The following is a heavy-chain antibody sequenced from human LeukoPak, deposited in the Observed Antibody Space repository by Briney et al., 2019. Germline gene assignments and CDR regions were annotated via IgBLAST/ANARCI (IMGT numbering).Heavy chain of an antibody. CDR1: GGTFSSYA. Sequence: SVKVSCKASGGTFSSYAISWVRQAPGQGLEWMGRIIPILGIANYAQKFQGRVTITADKSTSTAYMELSSLRSEDTAVYYCARVGGSYYDILTGYPPYYFDYWGQGTLVTVSS. J-gene: IGHJ4*02. CDR2: IIPILGIA. CDR3: ARVGGSYYDILTGYPPYYFDY. V-gene: IGHV1-69*04. D-gene: IGHD3-9*01.